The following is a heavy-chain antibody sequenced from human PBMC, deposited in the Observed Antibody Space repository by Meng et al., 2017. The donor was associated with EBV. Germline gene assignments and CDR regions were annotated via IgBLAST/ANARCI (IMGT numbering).Heavy chain of an antibody. V-gene: IGHV4-39*07. J-gene: IGHJ4*02. Sequence: QLKLRGSGPGLWNASDPLSLPCTVSGGSISSSSYYWGWIRQPPGKGLEWIGSIYYSGSTYYNPSLKSRVTISVDTSKNQFSLKLSSVTAADTAVYYCADYSSWGQGTLVTVSS. CDR1: GGSISSSSYY. CDR3: ADYSS. D-gene: IGHD4-11*01. CDR2: IYYSGST.